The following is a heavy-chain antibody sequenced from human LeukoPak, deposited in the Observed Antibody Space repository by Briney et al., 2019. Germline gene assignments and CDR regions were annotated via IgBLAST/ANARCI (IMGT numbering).Heavy chain of an antibody. D-gene: IGHD3-10*01. V-gene: IGHV1-2*06. CDR2: INPNSGGT. J-gene: IGHJ4*02. Sequence: ASVKVSCKASGYTFTGYYMHWVRQAPGQGLEWMGRINPNSGGTNYAQKFQGRVIMTTDTSTSSVFMELSSLRSEDTAVYYCARGDFGSGSYKLWGQGALVSVSS. CDR1: GYTFTGYY. CDR3: ARGDFGSGSYKL.